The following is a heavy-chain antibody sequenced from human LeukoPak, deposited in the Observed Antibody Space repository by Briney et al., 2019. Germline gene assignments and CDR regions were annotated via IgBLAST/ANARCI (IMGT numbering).Heavy chain of an antibody. V-gene: IGHV1-2*04. CDR3: ARSTPVSIEYRSQRPFDY. J-gene: IGHJ4*02. CDR2: INPNSGGT. Sequence: ASVKVSCKASGYTFTGYYMHWVRQAPGQGLEWMGWINPNSGGTNYAQKFQGWVTMTRDTSISTAYMELSRLRSDDTAVYYCARSTPVSIEYRSQRPFDYWGQGTLVTVSS. D-gene: IGHD2-2*01. CDR1: GYTFTGYY.